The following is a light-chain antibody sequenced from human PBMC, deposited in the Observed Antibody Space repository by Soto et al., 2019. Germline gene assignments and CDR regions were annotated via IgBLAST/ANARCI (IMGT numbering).Light chain of an antibody. CDR2: DTS. CDR3: QQYNYWRT. Sequence: DIQMTQSPSSLSASVGDRVTITCQASQDISNFLNWYQQKPGKAPKLLIYDTSSLETGVPSRFSGSGSGTEFTLTISSLQSEDFGVYYCQQYNYWRTFGQGTKVDIK. V-gene: IGKV1-33*01. CDR1: QDISNF. J-gene: IGKJ1*01.